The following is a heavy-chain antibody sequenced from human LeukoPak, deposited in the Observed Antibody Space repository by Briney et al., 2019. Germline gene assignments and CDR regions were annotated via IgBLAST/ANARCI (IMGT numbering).Heavy chain of an antibody. CDR1: GYTFINYY. Sequence: ASLKVSCKASGYTFINYYMHWVRHPPGQGLEWMGIINPSGGGTSYAQKFQGRVTMTRDTSTSTVYMEVSSLRSEDTAVYYCARELSGYIDFWGQGTLVTVSP. D-gene: IGHD1-26*01. J-gene: IGHJ4*02. V-gene: IGHV1-46*01. CDR3: ARELSGYIDF. CDR2: INPSGGGT.